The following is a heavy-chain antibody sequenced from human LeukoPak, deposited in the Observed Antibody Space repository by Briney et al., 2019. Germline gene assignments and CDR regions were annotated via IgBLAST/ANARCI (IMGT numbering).Heavy chain of an antibody. CDR2: IYHSGST. V-gene: IGHV4-38-2*01. CDR3: ARHAQQLASAPIDY. D-gene: IGHD6-13*01. CDR1: GYSISSGYY. J-gene: IGHJ4*02. Sequence: KPSETLSLTCAVSGYSISSGYYWGWIRQPPGKGLEWIGSIYHSGSTYYNPSLKSRVTISVDTSKNQFSLKLSSVTAADTAVYYCARHAQQLASAPIDYWGQGTLATVSS.